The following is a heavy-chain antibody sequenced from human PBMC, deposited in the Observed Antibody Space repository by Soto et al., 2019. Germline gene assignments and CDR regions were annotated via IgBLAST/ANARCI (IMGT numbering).Heavy chain of an antibody. V-gene: IGHV4-61*01. CDR3: ARGITGTTGYDY. Sequence: QVQLQESGPGLVKPSETLSLTCTVSGGSVSSGSYYWSWIRQPPGKGLEWIGYIYYSGSTDYNPSLQSPVSISVDTSKNHFSLKLISVTAADTAVYYCARGITGTTGYDYWGQGTLVTVSS. D-gene: IGHD1-20*01. J-gene: IGHJ4*02. CDR2: IYYSGST. CDR1: GGSVSSGSYY.